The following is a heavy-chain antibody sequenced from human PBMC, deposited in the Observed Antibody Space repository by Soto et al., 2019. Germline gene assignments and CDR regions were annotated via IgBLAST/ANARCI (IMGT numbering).Heavy chain of an antibody. CDR2: INPKSGGT. D-gene: IGHD3-9*01. J-gene: IGHJ4*02. V-gene: IGHV1-2*02. CDR3: ARDYNILTGSLWA. CDR1: GYSFTDYY. Sequence: ASVKGSCKASGYSFTDYYMHWVRQAPGQWLEWVGWINPKSGGTSYARKFQGRVTMTRDTSISTANMELTRLTSDDTAVYYCARDYNILTGSLWAWGQGPLVTVSS.